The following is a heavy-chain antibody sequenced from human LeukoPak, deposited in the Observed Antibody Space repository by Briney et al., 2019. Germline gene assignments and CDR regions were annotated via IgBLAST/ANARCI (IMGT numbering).Heavy chain of an antibody. CDR3: AKRDLNF. CDR1: GFTFSSYG. V-gene: IGHV3-30*18. J-gene: IGHJ4*02. CDR2: ISYDGSNK. Sequence: TGGSLRLSCAASGFTFSSYGMHWVRQAPGKGLEWVAVISYDGSNKYYADSVKGRFTISRDNSKNTLYLQMNSLRAEDTAVYYCAKRDLNFWGQGTLVTVSS.